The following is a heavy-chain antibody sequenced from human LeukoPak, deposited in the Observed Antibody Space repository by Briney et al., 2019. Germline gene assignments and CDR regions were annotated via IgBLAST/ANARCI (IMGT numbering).Heavy chain of an antibody. CDR3: AVGTTRVRAAAAFYYYYYMDV. D-gene: IGHD6-13*01. V-gene: IGHV1-24*01. CDR1: GYTLTELS. CDR2: FDPEDGET. J-gene: IGHJ6*03. Sequence: ASVKVSCKVSGYTLTELSMHWVRQAPGKGLEWMGGFDPEDGETIYAQNFQGRVTMTEDTSTDTAYMELSSLRSEDTAVYYCAVGTTRVRAAAAFYYYYYMDVWGKGTTVTVSS.